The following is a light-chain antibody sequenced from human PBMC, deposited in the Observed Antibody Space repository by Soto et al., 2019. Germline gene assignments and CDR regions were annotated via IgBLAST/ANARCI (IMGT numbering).Light chain of an antibody. J-gene: IGLJ1*01. CDR1: SNDIGYYDY. CDR2: EVT. Sequence: QSVLTQPASVSGSPGQSITISCTGTSNDIGYYDYVSWYQQHPDKAPKLVIYEVTKRPSGVPDRVSASKSGNTASLTVSGLRAEDEADYYCSSYAGSNNFVFGSGTKVTVL. V-gene: IGLV2-8*01. CDR3: SSYAGSNNFV.